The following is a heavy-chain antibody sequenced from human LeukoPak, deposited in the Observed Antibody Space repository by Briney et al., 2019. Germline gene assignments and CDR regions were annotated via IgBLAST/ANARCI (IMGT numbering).Heavy chain of an antibody. Sequence: GGSLRLSCAASGFTFSSHGMNWVRQAPGKGLEWVSGISGSGGNTYYADSVKGRFTISRDNSKNTLYLQMNSLRAEDTAVYYCASVDSSGWYPFDHWGQGTLVTVSS. J-gene: IGHJ4*02. D-gene: IGHD6-19*01. CDR3: ASVDSSGWYPFDH. CDR1: GFTFSSHG. CDR2: ISGSGGNT. V-gene: IGHV3-23*01.